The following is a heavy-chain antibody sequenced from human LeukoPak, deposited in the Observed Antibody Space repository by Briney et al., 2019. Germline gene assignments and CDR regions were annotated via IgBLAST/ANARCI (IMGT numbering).Heavy chain of an antibody. J-gene: IGHJ4*02. Sequence: GGSLRLSCAASGFTFSNYWMNWVRQAPGKGLKWVSGISESGAITHYADSVKGRFTISRDNSKTTVFLQMNSLRAEDTAVYYCAVSVRFERVWHYFNNWGQGTQVTVSS. CDR3: AVSVRFERVWHYFNN. D-gene: IGHD3-9*01. V-gene: IGHV3-23*01. CDR1: GFTFSNYW. CDR2: ISESGAIT.